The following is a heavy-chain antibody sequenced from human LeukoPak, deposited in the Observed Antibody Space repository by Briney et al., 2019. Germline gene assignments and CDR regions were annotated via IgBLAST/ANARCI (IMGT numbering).Heavy chain of an antibody. V-gene: IGHV3-30-3*01. CDR3: ARDLSTKYSLDY. J-gene: IGHJ4*02. D-gene: IGHD2/OR15-2a*01. Sequence: PGRSLRLSCAASGFTFNTYAIHWARQAPGKGLEWVAFISWSADTTYYADSVKGRFTISRDDSKNTVYLQMNSLKAEDTALYYCARDLSTKYSLDYWGQGTLVTVSS. CDR1: GFTFNTYA. CDR2: ISWSADTT.